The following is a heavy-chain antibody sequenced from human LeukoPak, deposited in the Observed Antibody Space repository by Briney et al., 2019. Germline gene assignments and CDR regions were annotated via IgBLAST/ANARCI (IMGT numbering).Heavy chain of an antibody. CDR1: GFTFDDYA. Sequence: GGSLRLSCAASGFTFDDYAMHWVRQAPGKGLEWVSGISWNSGSIGYADSVKGRFTISRDNAKNSLYLQMNSLRAGDTALYYCAKAIAVAGKGFDYWGQGTLVTVSS. CDR3: AKAIAVAGKGFDY. D-gene: IGHD6-19*01. CDR2: ISWNSGSI. V-gene: IGHV3-9*01. J-gene: IGHJ4*02.